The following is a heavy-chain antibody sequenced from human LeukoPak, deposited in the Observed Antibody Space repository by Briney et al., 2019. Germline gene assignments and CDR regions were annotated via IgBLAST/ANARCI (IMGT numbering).Heavy chain of an antibody. J-gene: IGHJ4*02. CDR3: ASLGVGDPFDY. V-gene: IGHV3-33*01. CDR2: IWYDGSNK. D-gene: IGHD1-26*01. Sequence: GGSLRLSCAASGFTFSSYGMHWVRQAPGKGLEWVAVIWYDGSNKYYADSVKGRFTISRDNSKNTLYLQMNSLRAEETAVYYCASLGVGDPFDYWGQGTLVTVSS. CDR1: GFTFSSYG.